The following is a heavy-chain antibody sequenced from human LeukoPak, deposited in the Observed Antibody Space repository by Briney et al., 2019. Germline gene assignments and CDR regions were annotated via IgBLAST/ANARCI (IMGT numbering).Heavy chain of an antibody. CDR1: GFTFSSYT. CDR3: AKDALQANYYGSGSYFGMDV. V-gene: IGHV3-30-3*01. J-gene: IGHJ6*02. CDR2: ISYDGSNK. Sequence: PGRSLRLSCAASGFTFSSYTMHWVRQAPGKGLEWVAVISYDGSNKYYADSVKGRFTISRDNSKNTLYLEMNSLRAEDTALYYCAKDALQANYYGSGSYFGMDVWGQGTTVTVSS. D-gene: IGHD3-10*01.